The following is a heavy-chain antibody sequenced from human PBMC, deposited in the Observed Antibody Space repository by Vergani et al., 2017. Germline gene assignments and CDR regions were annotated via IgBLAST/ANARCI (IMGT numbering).Heavy chain of an antibody. J-gene: IGHJ4*02. D-gene: IGHD3-3*01. Sequence: EVQLLESGGGLVQPGGSLRLSCAASGFTFSSYAMSWVRQAPGKGLEWVSVIYSGGSSTYYADSVKGRFTISRDNSKNTLYLQMNSLRAEATAVYYCAKGYDFWSGYNDYWGQGTLVTVSS. V-gene: IGHV3-23*03. CDR2: IYSGGSST. CDR1: GFTFSSYA. CDR3: AKGYDFWSGYNDY.